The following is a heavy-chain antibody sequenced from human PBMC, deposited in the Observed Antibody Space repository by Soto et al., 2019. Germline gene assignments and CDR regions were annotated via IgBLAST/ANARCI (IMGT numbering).Heavy chain of an antibody. CDR2: ISGDGTRT. Sequence: GGSLSLSCAASGFNFYNYAMTWVRQAPGKGLEWVSGISGDGTRTYYGDSVKGRFTISRDNSKNTVFLQMNSLRAEDTALYYCVKDLRPNRGWFGPWGQGTRVTVYS. CDR1: GFNFYNYA. CDR3: VKDLRPNRGWFGP. D-gene: IGHD3-3*01. V-gene: IGHV3-23*01. J-gene: IGHJ5*02.